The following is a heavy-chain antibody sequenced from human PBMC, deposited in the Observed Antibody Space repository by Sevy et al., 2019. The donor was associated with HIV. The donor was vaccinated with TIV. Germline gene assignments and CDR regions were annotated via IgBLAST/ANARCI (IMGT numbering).Heavy chain of an antibody. V-gene: IGHV4-59*01. J-gene: IGHJ2*01. D-gene: IGHD2-15*01. CDR2: IYYSGST. Sequence: SETLSLTCTVSGGSISSYYWSWIRQPPGKGLEWIGYIYYSGSTNYNPSLKSRVTISVDTSKNQFSLKLSSVTAADTAVYYCARDKVVMVAATNWYFDLWGRGTLVTVSS. CDR1: GGSISSYY. CDR3: ARDKVVMVAATNWYFDL.